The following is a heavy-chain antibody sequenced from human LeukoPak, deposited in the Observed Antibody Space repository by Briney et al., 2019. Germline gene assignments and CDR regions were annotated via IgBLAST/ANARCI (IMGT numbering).Heavy chain of an antibody. CDR1: GGTFSSYA. CDR2: IIPIFGTA. CDR3: ARDGSTYYYDSSGYFEPDY. Sequence: ASVKVSCMASGGTFSSYAISWVRQAPGQGLEWMGGIIPIFGTANYAQKFQGRVTITADESTSTAYMELSSLRSEDTAVYYCARDGSTYYYDSSGYFEPDYWGQGTLVTVSS. D-gene: IGHD3-22*01. J-gene: IGHJ4*02. V-gene: IGHV1-69*13.